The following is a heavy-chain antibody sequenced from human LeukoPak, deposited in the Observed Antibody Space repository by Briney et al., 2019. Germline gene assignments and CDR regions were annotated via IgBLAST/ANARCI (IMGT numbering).Heavy chain of an antibody. CDR1: GFSFSSYW. CDR2: IKQDGSEK. D-gene: IGHD3-22*01. CDR3: ARGEYYYDGGY. J-gene: IGHJ4*02. V-gene: IGHV3-7*04. Sequence: GGSLRLSCVASGFSFSSYWMSWVRRAPGKGLEWVANIKQDGSEKYYVDSVKGRFTISRDNAKNSLFLQMNSLRAEETAVYYCARGEYYYDGGYWGQGTLVTVSS.